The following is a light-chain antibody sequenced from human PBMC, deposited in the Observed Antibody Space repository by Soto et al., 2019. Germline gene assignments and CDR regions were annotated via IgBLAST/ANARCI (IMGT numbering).Light chain of an antibody. Sequence: EIVLTQSPGTLSLSPGERATLSCRASQSVSNNYLAWYQQKPGQAPRLLIYGASNRATGIPDRFSGSGSGTDFTLTISSLQPDDFATYYCQQYTSYSTFGQGTKVDIK. CDR1: QSVSNNY. CDR2: GAS. J-gene: IGKJ1*01. V-gene: IGKV3-20*01. CDR3: QQYTSYST.